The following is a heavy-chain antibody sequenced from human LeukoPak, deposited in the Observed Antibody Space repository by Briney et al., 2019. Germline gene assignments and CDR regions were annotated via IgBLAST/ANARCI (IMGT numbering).Heavy chain of an antibody. CDR2: IRRGESET. CDR1: GFTFSNYW. D-gene: IGHD1-1*01. CDR3: ARLGLEVGGPNWFDP. V-gene: IGHV3-7*01. J-gene: IGHJ5*02. Sequence: GGSLRLSCAASGFTFSNYWMSWVRQAPGKGLEWVANIRRGESETYYVDSVKGRFTISRDNAKNSLYLQMNSLRVEDTAVYYCARLGLEVGGPNWFDPWGQGTLVTVSS.